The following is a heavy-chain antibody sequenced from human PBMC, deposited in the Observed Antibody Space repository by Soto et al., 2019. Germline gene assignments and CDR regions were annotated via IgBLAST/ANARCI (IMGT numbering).Heavy chain of an antibody. Sequence: QVQLVQSGAEVKKPGSSVKVSCKASGGTFSSYTISWVRQAPGQGLEWMGRIIPILGIANYAQKFQGRVTITADKSTSTAYMELSSLRSEDTAVYYCARDRVGYSSGGRASGWGQGTLVTVSS. CDR3: ARDRVGYSSGGRASG. CDR1: GGTFSSYT. J-gene: IGHJ4*02. V-gene: IGHV1-69*08. CDR2: IIPILGIA. D-gene: IGHD2-15*01.